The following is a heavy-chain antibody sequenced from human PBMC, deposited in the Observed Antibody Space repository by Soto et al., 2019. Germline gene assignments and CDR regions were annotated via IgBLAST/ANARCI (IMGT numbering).Heavy chain of an antibody. CDR2: IYYSGST. CDR3: ARLEGSGSYYHRHFDY. Sequence: QVQLQESGPGLVKPSETLSLTCTVSGGSISSYYWSWIRQPPGKGLEWIGYIYYSGSTNYNPSLKSQVTISVDTSKNQLSLKVSSVTAADTAVYYCARLEGSGSYYHRHFDYWGQGTLVTVSS. CDR1: GGSISSYY. D-gene: IGHD3-10*01. J-gene: IGHJ4*02. V-gene: IGHV4-59*08.